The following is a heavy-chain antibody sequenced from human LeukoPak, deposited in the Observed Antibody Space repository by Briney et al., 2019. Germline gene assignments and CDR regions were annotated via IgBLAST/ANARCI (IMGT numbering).Heavy chain of an antibody. CDR3: TRGITGHYRSMGGFAFDI. Sequence: KPLETLSLTCTVSGASISQHYWSWIRQPPGKGLEYIGYFYYDGSTNYTSSVRSRVTILVDTSKNQFTLNLRSVTAADTAKYYCTRGITGHYRSMGGFAFDIWGQGKVVAVSS. D-gene: IGHD2-8*02. J-gene: IGHJ3*02. CDR1: GASISQHY. V-gene: IGHV4-59*11. CDR2: FYYDGST.